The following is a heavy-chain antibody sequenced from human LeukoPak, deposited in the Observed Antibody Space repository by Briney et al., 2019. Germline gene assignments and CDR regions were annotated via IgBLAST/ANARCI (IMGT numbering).Heavy chain of an antibody. Sequence: GGSLRLSCAASGFTFSDYYVNWIRQVPGKGLEWVSYSSTTGHQTNYADSVKGRFTISRDHAKNSVYLQMNSLRAEDTAVYYCTRWACAGTSCYVLDSWGQGTPVTVSS. CDR3: TRWACAGTSCYVLDS. CDR1: GFTFSDYY. J-gene: IGHJ5*01. V-gene: IGHV3-11*06. CDR2: SSTTGHQT. D-gene: IGHD2-2*01.